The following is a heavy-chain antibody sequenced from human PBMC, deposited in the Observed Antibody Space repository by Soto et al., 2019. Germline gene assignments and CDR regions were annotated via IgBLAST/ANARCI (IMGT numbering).Heavy chain of an antibody. Sequence: PGGSLRLSCAASGFTFSSYEMNWVRQAPGKGLEWVSYISSSGSTIYYADSVKGRFTISRDNAKNSLYLQMNSLRAEDTAVYYCARDIASYYDFWSGPYYYYGMDVWGQGTTVTVSS. J-gene: IGHJ6*02. CDR1: GFTFSSYE. CDR3: ARDIASYYDFWSGPYYYYGMDV. V-gene: IGHV3-48*03. D-gene: IGHD3-3*01. CDR2: ISSSGSTI.